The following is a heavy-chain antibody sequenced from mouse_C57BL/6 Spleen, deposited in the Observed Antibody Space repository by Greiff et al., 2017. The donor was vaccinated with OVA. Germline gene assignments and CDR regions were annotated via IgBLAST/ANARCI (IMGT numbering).Heavy chain of an antibody. CDR2: IHPSDSFT. CDR3: AGGRYSNYVPYGYFDV. Sequence: QVQLQQPGAELVMPGASVKLSCKASGYTFTSYWMHWVKQRPRQVLEWIGEIHPSDSFTNYNHKFKGKSTLTVYHSSSTAYVQLSSLTSEDSAVEYGAGGRYSNYVPYGYFDVWGTGTTVTVSS. D-gene: IGHD2-5*01. J-gene: IGHJ1*03. CDR1: GYTFTSYW. V-gene: IGHV1-69*01.